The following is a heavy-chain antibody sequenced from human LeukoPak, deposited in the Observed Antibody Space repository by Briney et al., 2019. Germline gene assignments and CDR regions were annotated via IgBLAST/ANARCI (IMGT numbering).Heavy chain of an antibody. CDR1: GGSVFSGSHY. CDR3: ARVSSGATTVDY. CDR2: ISHTGST. D-gene: IGHD1-26*01. J-gene: IGHJ4*02. V-gene: IGHV4-61*01. Sequence: SETLSLTCTVSGGSVFSGSHYWSWIRQPPGKGLEWIGYISHTGSTNYNPSLKSRVTMLIDKSKNQFSLKLSSVTAADTAVYYCARVSSGATTVDYWGQGTLVTVSS.